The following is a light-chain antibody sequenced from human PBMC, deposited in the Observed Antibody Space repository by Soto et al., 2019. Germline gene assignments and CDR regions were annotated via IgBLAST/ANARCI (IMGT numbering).Light chain of an antibody. CDR2: DAS. V-gene: IGKV3-11*01. J-gene: IGKJ1*01. Sequence: EIVLTQSPGTLSLSPGERATLSCRAIQSVSSNLAWYQQKPGQAPRLLIYDASNRATGIPARFSGSGSGTDFTLTISSLEPEDFAVYYCQQRSNWPPTWTFGQGTKVDIK. CDR1: QSVSSN. CDR3: QQRSNWPPTWT.